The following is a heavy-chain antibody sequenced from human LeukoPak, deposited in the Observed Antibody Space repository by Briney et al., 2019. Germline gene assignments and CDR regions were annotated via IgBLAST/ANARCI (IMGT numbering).Heavy chain of an antibody. CDR3: ARVVGATRVYYYMDV. J-gene: IGHJ6*03. D-gene: IGHD1-26*01. V-gene: IGHV3-21*04. CDR1: GFTFSSYS. Sequence: GGSLRLSCAASGFTFSSYSMNWVRQAPGKGLEWVSSISSSSSYIYYADSVKGRFTISRDNAKNSLYLQMNSLRAEDTALYHCARVVGATRVYYYMDVWGKGTTVTVSS. CDR2: ISSSSSYI.